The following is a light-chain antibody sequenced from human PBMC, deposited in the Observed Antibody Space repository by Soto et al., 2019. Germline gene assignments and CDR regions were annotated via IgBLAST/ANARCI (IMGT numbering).Light chain of an antibody. V-gene: IGKV3-11*01. Sequence: EIVLTQSPATLSLSPGERATLSCRASQSVSSYLAWYQQKPGQAPRLXXYDASNRATGIPARFSGSGSGTDFALTISSLEPEDFAVYYGQQYNRWPPITFGQGTRLEI. CDR3: QQYNRWPPIT. CDR2: DAS. CDR1: QSVSSY. J-gene: IGKJ5*01.